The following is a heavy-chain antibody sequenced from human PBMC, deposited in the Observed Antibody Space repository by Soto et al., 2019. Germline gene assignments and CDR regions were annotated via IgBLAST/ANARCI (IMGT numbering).Heavy chain of an antibody. Sequence: EVQLLESGGAPVQSGGSLRLSCVASGFTFENYAMSWVRQAPGKGLEWVSAISGSGHATYYTQSVQGRFIISRDKSKKTVFLQMNNLRAEDTAVYYCAKGRYFDSSGGCANYWGLGTLVTVSS. CDR1: GFTFENYA. CDR3: AKGRYFDSSGGCANY. CDR2: ISGSGHAT. D-gene: IGHD3-22*01. V-gene: IGHV3-23*01. J-gene: IGHJ4*02.